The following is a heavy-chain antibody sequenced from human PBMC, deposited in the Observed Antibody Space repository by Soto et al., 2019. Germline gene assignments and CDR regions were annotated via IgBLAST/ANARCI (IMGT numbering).Heavy chain of an antibody. J-gene: IGHJ4*02. D-gene: IGHD3-22*01. CDR3: TRPRYDDSGTPFDY. Sequence: EVQLVESGGGLVQPGESLRLSCATSGFTFSSYWMHWVRQAPGKGLGWVSRINGDGSTTSYADSVKGRFTISRDNAKNTLYLRMNSLRAEDTAVYYCTRPRYDDSGTPFDYWGQGTLVTVSS. CDR2: INGDGSTT. V-gene: IGHV3-74*01. CDR1: GFTFSSYW.